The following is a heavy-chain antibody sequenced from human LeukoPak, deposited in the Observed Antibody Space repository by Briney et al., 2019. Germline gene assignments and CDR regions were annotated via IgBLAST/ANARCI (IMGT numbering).Heavy chain of an antibody. V-gene: IGHV4-59*01. CDR2: IYYSGTT. CDR3: ARSPGGGFDI. D-gene: IGHD2-15*01. Sequence: SETLSPTCTVSGGSITNFCGGWIRQSPGKGLELIGYIYYSGTTNYSPSLKSRVSISVDTSKKQFSLKLSSVTAADTAVYYCARSPGGGFDIWGQGTMVTVSS. CDR1: GGSITNFC. J-gene: IGHJ3*02.